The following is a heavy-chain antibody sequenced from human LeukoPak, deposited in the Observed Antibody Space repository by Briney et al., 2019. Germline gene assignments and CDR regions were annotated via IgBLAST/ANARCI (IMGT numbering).Heavy chain of an antibody. V-gene: IGHV3-30*18. CDR2: ISYDGSNK. CDR3: AKVGIRYCSSTSCFYFDY. CDR1: GFTFSSYG. Sequence: PGRSLRLSCAASGFTFSSYGMHWVRQAPGKGLEWVAVISYDGSNKYYADSVKGRFTISRDNSKNTLYLQMNSLRAEDTAVYYCAKVGIRYCSSTSCFYFDYWGQGTLVTVSS. D-gene: IGHD2-2*01. J-gene: IGHJ4*02.